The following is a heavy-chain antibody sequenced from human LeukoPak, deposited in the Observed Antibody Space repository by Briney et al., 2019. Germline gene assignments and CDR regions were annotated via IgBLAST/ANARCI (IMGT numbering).Heavy chain of an antibody. Sequence: ASVKVSCKVSGYTFTDYYIHWVRQAPGQGLEWMGWINPKSGGTKYAQKSQGRVTMTRDTSISTAYMDLSRLRSDDTAVYYCAKDAGTYYYMDVWGKGTTVTVSS. CDR2: INPKSGGT. V-gene: IGHV1-2*02. CDR3: AKDAGTYYYMDV. J-gene: IGHJ6*03. CDR1: GYTFTDYY.